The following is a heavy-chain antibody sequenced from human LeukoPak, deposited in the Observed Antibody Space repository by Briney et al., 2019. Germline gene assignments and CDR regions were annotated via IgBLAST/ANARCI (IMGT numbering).Heavy chain of an antibody. CDR1: GFTFSSYS. Sequence: GGSLRLSCAASGFTFSSYSMNWVRQAPGKGLEWVSSISSSSSYIYYADSVKGRFTISRDNAKNSLYLQMNSLRAEDTAVYYCARDSSGWYFFDYWGQGTLVAVSS. D-gene: IGHD6-19*01. CDR3: ARDSSGWYFFDY. V-gene: IGHV3-21*01. J-gene: IGHJ4*02. CDR2: ISSSSSYI.